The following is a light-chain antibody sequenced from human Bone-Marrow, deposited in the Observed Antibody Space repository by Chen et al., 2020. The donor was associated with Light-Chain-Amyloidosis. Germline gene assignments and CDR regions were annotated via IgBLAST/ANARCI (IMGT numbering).Light chain of an antibody. Sequence: QSALTQPASVSGSPGQSITLSCTGTSSDVGGDNHVSWYQQHPDKAPKLMIYEVTNRPSWVPDRFSGSKPDNTASLTISGLQTEDEADYFCSSYTITNTLVFGSGTRVTVL. J-gene: IGLJ1*01. CDR1: SSDVGGDNH. CDR3: SSYTITNTLV. V-gene: IGLV2-14*01. CDR2: EVT.